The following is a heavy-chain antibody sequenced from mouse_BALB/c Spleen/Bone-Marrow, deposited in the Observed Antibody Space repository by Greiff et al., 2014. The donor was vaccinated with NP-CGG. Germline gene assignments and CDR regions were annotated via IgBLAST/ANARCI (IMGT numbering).Heavy chain of an antibody. CDR2: IDPANGNT. CDR1: GFNIKDTY. V-gene: IGHV14-3*02. Sequence: EVKLQESGAELVKPGASVKLSCTASGFNIKDTYMHWVKQRPEQGLEWIGRIDPANGNTKYDPKFQGKATITADTPSNTAYLQLNRLTTEGTAVYYCARGLLQYYYAMDYWGQGTSVTVSS. D-gene: IGHD2-3*01. CDR3: ARGLLQYYYAMDY. J-gene: IGHJ4*01.